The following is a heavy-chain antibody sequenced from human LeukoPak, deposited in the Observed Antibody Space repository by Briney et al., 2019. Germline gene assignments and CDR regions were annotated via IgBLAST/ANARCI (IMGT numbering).Heavy chain of an antibody. Sequence: SETLSLTCTVSGGSVSSYYWSWIRQPPGKGLEWIGSIYYSGSTYYNPSLKSRVTISVDTSKNQFSLKLSSVTAADTAVYYCARPLGYPPAVGGWFDPWGQGTLVTVSS. CDR1: GGSVSSYY. D-gene: IGHD5-12*01. V-gene: IGHV4-39*01. J-gene: IGHJ5*02. CDR3: ARPLGYPPAVGGWFDP. CDR2: IYYSGST.